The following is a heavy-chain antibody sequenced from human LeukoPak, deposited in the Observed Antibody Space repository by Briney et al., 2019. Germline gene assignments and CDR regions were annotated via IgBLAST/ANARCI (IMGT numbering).Heavy chain of an antibody. CDR3: AKEDYDSSGFVFDC. V-gene: IGHV3-23*01. CDR2: ISGRGDNT. Sequence: PGGSLRLSCAASGFTFSNYAIYWVRQAPGKGLEWVSAISGRGDNTYYADSVKGRFTISRDNSKNTLSLQMNSLRAEDTAVYYCAKEDYDSSGFVFDCWGQGTLVTVSS. CDR1: GFTFSNYA. D-gene: IGHD3-22*01. J-gene: IGHJ4*02.